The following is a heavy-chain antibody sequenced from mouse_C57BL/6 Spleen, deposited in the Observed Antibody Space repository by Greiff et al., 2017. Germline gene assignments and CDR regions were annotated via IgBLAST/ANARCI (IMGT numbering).Heavy chain of an antibody. J-gene: IGHJ4*01. D-gene: IGHD2-4*01. V-gene: IGHV5-17*01. Sequence: EVKLQESGGGLVKPGGSLKLSCAASGFTFSDYGMHWVRQAPEKGLEWVAYISSGSSTIYYADTVKGRFTISRDNAKNTLFLQMISLRSEDTAMYYCGRIYYDYDYYAMDYWGQGTSVTVSS. CDR3: GRIYYDYDYYAMDY. CDR2: ISSGSSTI. CDR1: GFTFSDYG.